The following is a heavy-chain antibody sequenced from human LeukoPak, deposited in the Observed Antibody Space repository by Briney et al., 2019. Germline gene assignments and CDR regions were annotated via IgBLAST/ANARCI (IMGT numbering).Heavy chain of an antibody. CDR3: AKDSGGYTYIFDH. Sequence: GGSLRLSCVASGFTFDDFAMHWVRQPPGKGLEWVSSISWNSVMIDYSDSVKGRFTISRDNSKNTLHLQMSSLRAEDTAVYYCAKDSGGYTYIFDHWGQGTLITVSS. CDR2: ISWNSVMI. D-gene: IGHD5-18*01. CDR1: GFTFDDFA. J-gene: IGHJ4*02. V-gene: IGHV3-9*01.